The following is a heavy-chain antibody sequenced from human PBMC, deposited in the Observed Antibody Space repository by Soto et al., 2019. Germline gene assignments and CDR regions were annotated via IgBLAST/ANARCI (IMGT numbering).Heavy chain of an antibody. Sequence: SETLSLTCTVSGGSISSGDYYWSWIRQPPGKGLEWIGYIYYSGSTYYNPSLKSRVTISVDTSKNQFSLKLSSVTAADTAVYYCARRSGTIYYDFWSGYWFDPWGQGTLVTVS. CDR3: ARRSGTIYYDFWSGYWFDP. CDR1: GGSISSGDYY. V-gene: IGHV4-30-4*01. J-gene: IGHJ5*02. CDR2: IYYSGST. D-gene: IGHD3-3*01.